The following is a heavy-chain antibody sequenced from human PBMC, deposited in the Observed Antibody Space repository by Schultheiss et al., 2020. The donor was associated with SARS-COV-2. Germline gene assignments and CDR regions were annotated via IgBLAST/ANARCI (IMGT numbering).Heavy chain of an antibody. CDR2: INPNSGGT. V-gene: IGHV1-18*01. CDR3: ARDGDYDILTYDY. D-gene: IGHD3-9*01. Sequence: ASVKVSCKSSDQTVTNYDITWVRQAPGQGLEWMGRINPNSGGTNYAQKFQGRVTMTTDTSTSTAYMELRSLRSDDTAVYYCARDGDYDILTYDYWGQGTLVTVSS. J-gene: IGHJ4*02. CDR1: DQTVTNYD.